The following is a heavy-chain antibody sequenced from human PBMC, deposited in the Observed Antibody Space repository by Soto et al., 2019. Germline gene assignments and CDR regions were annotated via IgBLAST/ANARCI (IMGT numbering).Heavy chain of an antibody. Sequence: SETLSLTCTVSGGSISSSIYFWGWIRQPPGRGLECIGSIYYSGSTYYNPSLKSRVTISVDTSKNQFSLKLSSVTAADTAVYYCARLSRIQLWFTDYYGMDVWGQGTTVTV. CDR3: ARLSRIQLWFTDYYGMDV. J-gene: IGHJ6*02. CDR2: IYYSGST. D-gene: IGHD5-18*01. CDR1: GGSISSSIYF. V-gene: IGHV4-39*01.